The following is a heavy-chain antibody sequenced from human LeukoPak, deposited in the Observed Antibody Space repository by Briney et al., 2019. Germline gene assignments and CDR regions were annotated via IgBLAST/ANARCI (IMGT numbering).Heavy chain of an antibody. J-gene: IGHJ4*02. V-gene: IGHV3-30-3*01. CDR3: ARWRGRIDY. CDR1: GFTFSSYA. D-gene: IGHD2-15*01. CDR2: ISYDGSNK. Sequence: GGSLRLSCAASGFTFSSYAMHWVRQAPGKGLEWVAVISYDGSNKYYADSVKGRFTISRDNSKNTLYLQMNSLRAEDTAVYYCARWRGRIDYWGQGTLVTVSS.